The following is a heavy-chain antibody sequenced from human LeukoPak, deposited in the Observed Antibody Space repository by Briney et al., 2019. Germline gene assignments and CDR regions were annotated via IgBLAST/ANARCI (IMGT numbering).Heavy chain of an antibody. CDR2: ISGGGRNV. CDR1: GFTLTDYY. J-gene: IGHJ6*02. V-gene: IGHV3-11*01. D-gene: IGHD3-22*01. Sequence: GGSLRLSCVAYGFTLTDYYMSWIRQAPGRGLEWVSDISGGGRNVYYGDSVKGRFTISRDNAKNSLYLQMNNLRAEDTAVYYCARSIGYYYTMDVWGQGTTVTVSS. CDR3: ARSIGYYYTMDV.